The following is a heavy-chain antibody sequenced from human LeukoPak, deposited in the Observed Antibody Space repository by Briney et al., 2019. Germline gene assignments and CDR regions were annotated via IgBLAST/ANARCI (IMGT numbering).Heavy chain of an antibody. CDR2: ISGSGGST. CDR3: AKDLGEWLVSYFDY. V-gene: IGHV3-23*01. J-gene: IGHJ4*02. CDR1: GFTFCSNA. D-gene: IGHD6-19*01. Sequence: QPGGSLSLSCAASGFTFCSNARSWVPQAPGKGLEWVSAISGSGGSTYYADSVKGRFTISRDNSKNTLYLQMNSLRAEDTAVYYCAKDLGEWLVSYFDYWGQGTLVTVSS.